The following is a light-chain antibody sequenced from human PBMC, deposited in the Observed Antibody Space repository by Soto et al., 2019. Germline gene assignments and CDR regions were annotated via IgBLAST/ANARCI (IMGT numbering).Light chain of an antibody. Sequence: QSVVTQPACVSGSPGQSITISCTGTSSDVGSYNLVSWYQQHPGKAPKLMIYEGSKRPSGVSNRFSGSKSGNTASLTISGLQAEDEADYYCCSYAGSSTFLYVFGTGTKVTVL. CDR2: EGS. CDR3: CSYAGSSTFLYV. CDR1: SSDVGSYNL. J-gene: IGLJ1*01. V-gene: IGLV2-23*03.